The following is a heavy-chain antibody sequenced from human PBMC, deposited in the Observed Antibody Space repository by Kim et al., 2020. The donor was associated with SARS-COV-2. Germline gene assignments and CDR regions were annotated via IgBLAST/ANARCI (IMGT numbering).Heavy chain of an antibody. CDR1: GFTFSSYA. V-gene: IGHV3-23*01. Sequence: GGSLRLSCAASGFTFSSYAMSWVRQAPGKGLEWVSAISGSGGSTYYADSVKGRFTISRDNSKNTLYLQMNSLRAEDTAVYYCAKESGSSWLNGGGNWFDPWRQPTLLPVSS. CDR3: AKESGSSWLNGGGNWFDP. CDR2: ISGSGGST. D-gene: IGHD6-13*01. J-gene: IGHJ5*02.